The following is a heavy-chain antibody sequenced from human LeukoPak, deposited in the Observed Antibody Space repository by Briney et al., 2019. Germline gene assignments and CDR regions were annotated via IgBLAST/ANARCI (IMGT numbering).Heavy chain of an antibody. J-gene: IGHJ3*02. Sequence: GASVKVSCKTSGYTFTNYAIHWVRQAPGQRFEWMGWINAANGHTKYSQEFQGRITITRDTSATTAYMDLSSLTSEDSAMYYCARDFPRIVAEAIHNHDAFDIWGQGTMVTVSS. CDR3: ARDFPRIVAEAIHNHDAFDI. V-gene: IGHV1-3*03. CDR2: INAANGHT. CDR1: GYTFTNYA. D-gene: IGHD2-15*01.